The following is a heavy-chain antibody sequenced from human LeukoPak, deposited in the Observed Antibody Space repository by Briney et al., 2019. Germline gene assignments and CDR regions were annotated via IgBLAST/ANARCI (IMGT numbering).Heavy chain of an antibody. CDR2: YNGNT. D-gene: IGHD3-3*01. J-gene: IGHJ5*02. V-gene: IGHV1-18*01. Sequence: YNGNTNYAQKLQGRVTMTTDTSTSTAYMELRSLRSDDTAVYYCARSPYYDFWSAPYNWFDPWGQGTLVTVSS. CDR3: ARSPYYDFWSAPYNWFDP.